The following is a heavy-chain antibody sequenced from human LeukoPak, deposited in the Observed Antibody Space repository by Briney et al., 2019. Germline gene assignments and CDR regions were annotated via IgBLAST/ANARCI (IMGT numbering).Heavy chain of an antibody. Sequence: PGGSLRLSCAASGFTFSSYAMSWVRQAPGKGLEWVSAISGSGGSTYYADSVKGRFTISRDNSKNTLYLQMNSLRAEDTAVYYCAIPLGQSSGPDAFDIWGQGTMVTVSS. V-gene: IGHV3-23*01. CDR2: ISGSGGST. D-gene: IGHD3-22*01. J-gene: IGHJ3*02. CDR1: GFTFSSYA. CDR3: AIPLGQSSGPDAFDI.